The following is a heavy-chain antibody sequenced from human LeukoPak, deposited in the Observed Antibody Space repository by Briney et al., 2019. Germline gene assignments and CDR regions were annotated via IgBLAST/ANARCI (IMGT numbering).Heavy chain of an antibody. D-gene: IGHD2-21*02. CDR1: GFTFSSYE. Sequence: GGSLRLSCAASGFTFSSYEMNWVRQAPGKGLEWVSYISSSSSTIYFADSMKGRFTISRDNAKNSLYLQMNSLRAEDTAVYYCASFEVVVTARRPIWGQGTVVTVSS. CDR3: ASFEVVVTARRPI. CDR2: ISSSSSTI. V-gene: IGHV3-48*03. J-gene: IGHJ3*02.